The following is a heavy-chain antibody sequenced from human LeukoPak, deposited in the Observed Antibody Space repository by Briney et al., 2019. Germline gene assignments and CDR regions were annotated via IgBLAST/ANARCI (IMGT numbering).Heavy chain of an antibody. CDR2: TYYRSKWYN. V-gene: IGHV6-1*01. Sequence: SQTLSLTCAISGDSVSSNSAASNWIRQSPSRGLEWLGRTYYRSKWYNDYAVSVKSRITINPDTSKNQFSLQLNSVTPEDTAVYYCARAGYSSGWYLYYGMDVWGQGTTVTVSS. CDR3: ARAGYSSGWYLYYGMDV. CDR1: GDSVSSNSAA. J-gene: IGHJ6*02. D-gene: IGHD6-19*01.